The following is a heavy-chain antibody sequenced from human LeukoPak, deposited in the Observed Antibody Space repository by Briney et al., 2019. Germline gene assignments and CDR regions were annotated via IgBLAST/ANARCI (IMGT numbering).Heavy chain of an antibody. CDR3: ARDQRQRRGYGHGTQAGY. J-gene: IGHJ4*02. CDR2: INPNSGGT. Sequence: ASVKVSCKASGYTFTGYYMHWVRQAPGQGLEWMGWINPNSGGTNYAQKFQGRVTMTRDTSISTAYMELSRLRSDDTAVYYCARDQRQRRGYGHGTQAGYWGQGTLVTVSS. V-gene: IGHV1-2*02. D-gene: IGHD6-25*01. CDR1: GYTFTGYY.